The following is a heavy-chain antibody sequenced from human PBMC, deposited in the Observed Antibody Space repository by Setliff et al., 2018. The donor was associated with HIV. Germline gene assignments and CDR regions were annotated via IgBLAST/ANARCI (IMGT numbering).Heavy chain of an antibody. CDR2: INHSGIS. V-gene: IGHV4-34*01. J-gene: IGHJ4*02. Sequence: SQTLSLTCAVYGGSFSDHYWSWIRKPPGKGLEWIGEINHSGISNFNPSLKSRVSIPIDTPRSQFSLKLSSVTAADTAVYYCARGGGFWSGQLDYWGQGTLVTVSS. D-gene: IGHD3-3*01. CDR3: ARGGGFWSGQLDY. CDR1: GGSFSDHY.